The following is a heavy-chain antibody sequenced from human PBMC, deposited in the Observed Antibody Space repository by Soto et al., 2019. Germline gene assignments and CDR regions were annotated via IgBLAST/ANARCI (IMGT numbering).Heavy chain of an antibody. CDR3: ARGQWSAFFDL. D-gene: IGHD6-19*01. J-gene: IGHJ5*02. CDR1: GGTFSSYA. CDR2: IIPIIGTA. Sequence: QVQLVQSGAEVKKPGSSVKVSCKASGGTFSSYAISWVRQAPGQGLEWMGGIIPIIGTANYAQKFKGRVTITANESTSTAYMELDSLRSEDTDVYYCARGQWSAFFDLWGKGTLVTVSS. V-gene: IGHV1-69*01.